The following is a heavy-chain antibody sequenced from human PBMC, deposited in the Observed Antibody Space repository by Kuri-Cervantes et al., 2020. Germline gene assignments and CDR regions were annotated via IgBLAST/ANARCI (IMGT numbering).Heavy chain of an antibody. CDR1: GGSISSGGYY. J-gene: IGHJ5*02. CDR3: ARHDQEYNWFDP. V-gene: IGHV4-39*01. D-gene: IGHD3-10*01. Sequence: ESLKISCPVSGGSISSGGYYWGWIRQPPGKGLAWIGSIYYSGSTYYNPSLKSRVTISVDTSKNQFSLKLSSVTAADTAVYYCARHDQEYNWFDPWGQGTLVTVSS. CDR2: IYYSGST.